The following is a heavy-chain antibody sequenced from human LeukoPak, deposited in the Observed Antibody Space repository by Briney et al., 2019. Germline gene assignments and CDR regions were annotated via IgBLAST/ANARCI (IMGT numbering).Heavy chain of an antibody. CDR2: ISSSGSTI. V-gene: IGHV3-48*03. CDR1: GFTFSSYE. J-gene: IGHJ4*02. D-gene: IGHD5-12*01. CDR3: AREDGATIHFDY. Sequence: GGSLRLSCAASGFTFSSYEMNWVRQAPGQGLEWVSYISSSGSTIYYADSVKGRFTISRDNAKNSLYLQMNSLRAEDTAVYYCAREDGATIHFDYWGQGTLVTVSS.